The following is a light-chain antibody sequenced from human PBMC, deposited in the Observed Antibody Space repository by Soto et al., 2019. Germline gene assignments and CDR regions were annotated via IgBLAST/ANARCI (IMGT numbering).Light chain of an antibody. CDR2: AAS. CDR1: HSIKTY. Sequence: DIQMPQSPSSLSASVGDRVIITCRTSHSIKTYLNWYQQKPGKAPKLLIYAASSLESGVPSGFSGSGSGTDFTLTISSLQPDDFAIYYCQQSYSSPITFGRGTRLEIK. V-gene: IGKV1-39*01. J-gene: IGKJ5*01. CDR3: QQSYSSPIT.